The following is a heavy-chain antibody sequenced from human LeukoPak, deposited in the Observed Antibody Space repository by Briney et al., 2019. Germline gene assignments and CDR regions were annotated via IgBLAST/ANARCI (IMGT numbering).Heavy chain of an antibody. D-gene: IGHD2-15*01. CDR3: AKNAADEDYYFDY. J-gene: IGHJ4*02. CDR2: ISWNSGSI. Sequence: GGSLRLSCAASGFTFDDYAMHWVRQAPGKGLGWVSGISWNSGSIGYADSVKGRFTISRDNAKNSLYLQMNSLRAEDTALYYCAKNAADEDYYFDYWGQGTLVTVSS. V-gene: IGHV3-9*01. CDR1: GFTFDDYA.